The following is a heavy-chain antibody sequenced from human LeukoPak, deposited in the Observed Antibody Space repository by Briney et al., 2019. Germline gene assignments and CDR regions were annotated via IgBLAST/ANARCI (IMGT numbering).Heavy chain of an antibody. CDR2: MNPNSGNT. D-gene: IGHD3-3*01. CDR3: AREGPTPKYYDFWSGSYYYYGMDV. Sequence: ASVKVSCKASGGTFSSYAISWVRQATGQGLEWMGWMNPNSGNTGYAQKFQGRVTMTRNTSISTAYMELSSLRSEDTAVYYCAREGPTPKYYDFWSGSYYYYGMDVWGQGTTVTVSS. CDR1: GGTFSSYA. V-gene: IGHV1-8*02. J-gene: IGHJ6*02.